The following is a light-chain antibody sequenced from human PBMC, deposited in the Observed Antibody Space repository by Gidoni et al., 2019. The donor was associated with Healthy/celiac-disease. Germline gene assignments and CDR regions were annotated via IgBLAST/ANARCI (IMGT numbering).Light chain of an antibody. CDR1: SSDVGGYNS. CDR2: DVS. CDR3: CSYAGSYTYV. J-gene: IGLJ1*01. V-gene: IGLV2-11*01. Sequence: QSALTQPRSVSGSPGQSVTISCTGTSSDVGGYNSVSWYQQHPGNAPKLMIYDVSKRPSVVPDRFSGSKSGNTASLTIAGLQAEDEADYYCCSYAGSYTYVFGTGTKVTVL.